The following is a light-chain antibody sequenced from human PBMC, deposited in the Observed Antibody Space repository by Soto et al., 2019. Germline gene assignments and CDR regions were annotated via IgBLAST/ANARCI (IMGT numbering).Light chain of an antibody. CDR1: SSDVGGYHY. J-gene: IGLJ3*02. CDR3: QSYDSSLSGWV. V-gene: IGLV2-11*01. Sequence: QSALTQPRSVSGSPGQSVTLSCTGTSSDVGGYHYVSWYQHHPGKAPKIIIYGNSNRPSGVPDRFSGSKSGTSASLAITGLQAEDEADYYCQSYDSSLSGWVFGGGTKLTVL. CDR2: GNS.